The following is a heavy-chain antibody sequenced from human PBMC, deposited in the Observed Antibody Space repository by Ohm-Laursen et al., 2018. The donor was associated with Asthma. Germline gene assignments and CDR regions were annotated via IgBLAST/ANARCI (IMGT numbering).Heavy chain of an antibody. CDR3: VRDTRFAFHF. V-gene: IGHV3-33*01. Sequence: SLRLSCAASGFTFSSYGMHWVRQAPGKGLEWVAVIWYDGSNKYYADSVKGRFTISRDNSKNTLYLQMNSLRAEDTAIYYCVRDTRFAFHFWGQGTMVTVSS. CDR1: GFTFSSYG. J-gene: IGHJ3*01. CDR2: IWYDGSNK.